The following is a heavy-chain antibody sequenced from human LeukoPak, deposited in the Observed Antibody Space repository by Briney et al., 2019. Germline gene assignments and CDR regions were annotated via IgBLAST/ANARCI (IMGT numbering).Heavy chain of an antibody. D-gene: IGHD3-22*01. CDR2: IYCSGSGST. V-gene: IGHV4-39*07. Sequence: PSETMSLTCTVSGDSISSRSYHWGWIRQPPGKGLEWIGSIYCSGSGSTNYNPSLKSRVTISVDTSKNQFSLKLSSVTAADTAVYYCARVQVGYYDSSGYPRRNGAFDIWGQGTMVTVSS. J-gene: IGHJ3*02. CDR1: GDSISSRSYH. CDR3: ARVQVGYYDSSGYPRRNGAFDI.